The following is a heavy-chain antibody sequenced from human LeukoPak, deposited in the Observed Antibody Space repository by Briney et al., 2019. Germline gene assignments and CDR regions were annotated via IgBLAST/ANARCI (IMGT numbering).Heavy chain of an antibody. CDR3: ARVAHSSCWRLHDAFDI. V-gene: IGHV1-2*02. Sequence: GASVKVSCKASGYTFTGYYMHWVRQAPGQGLEWMGWINPNSGGTNYAQKFQGRVTMTRDTSISTAYMELSRLRSDDTGVYYCARVAHSSCWRLHDAFDIWGQGTMVTVSS. CDR1: GYTFTGYY. J-gene: IGHJ3*02. D-gene: IGHD6-19*01. CDR2: INPNSGGT.